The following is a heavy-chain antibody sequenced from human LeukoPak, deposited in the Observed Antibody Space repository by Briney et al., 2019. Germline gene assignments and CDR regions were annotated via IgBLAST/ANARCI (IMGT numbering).Heavy chain of an antibody. CDR2: IYHSGST. J-gene: IGHJ6*03. V-gene: IGHV4-30-2*01. D-gene: IGHD6-6*01. CDR3: ARDRVAARPFYMDV. Sequence: SETLSLTCTVSGGSISSGGYYWSWIRQPPGKGLEWIGYIYHSGSTYYNPSLKSRVTISVDRSKNQFSLKLSSVTAADTAVYYCARDRVAARPFYMDVWGKGTTVTVSS. CDR1: GGSISSGGYY.